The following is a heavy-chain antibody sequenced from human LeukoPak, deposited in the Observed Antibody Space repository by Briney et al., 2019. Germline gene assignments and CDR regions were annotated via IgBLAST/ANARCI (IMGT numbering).Heavy chain of an antibody. CDR2: IYYSGST. V-gene: IGHV4-59*01. CDR1: GGSISSYY. J-gene: IGHJ4*02. D-gene: IGHD3-3*01. CDR3: AGVYYDFWSGYLGGYFDY. Sequence: SETLSLTCTVSGGSISSYYWSWIRQPPGKGLEWIGYIYYSGSTNYNPSLKRRVTISVDTSKNQFSLKLSSVTAADTAVYYCAGVYYDFWSGYLGGYFDYWGQGTLVTVSS.